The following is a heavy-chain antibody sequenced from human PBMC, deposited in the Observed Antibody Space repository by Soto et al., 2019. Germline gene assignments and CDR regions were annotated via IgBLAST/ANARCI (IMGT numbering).Heavy chain of an antibody. CDR3: AREGFYDYIWGSYRHFDY. CDR2: IYYSGST. J-gene: IGHJ4*02. CDR1: GGSISSGGYY. D-gene: IGHD3-16*02. Sequence: QVQLQESGPGLVKPSQTLSLTCTVSGGSISSGGYYWSWIRQHPGKGLEWIGYIYYSGSTYYNPYLQSRVTISVDTSKNQCSLKLSSVTAADTAVYYCAREGFYDYIWGSYRHFDYWGQGTLVTVSS. V-gene: IGHV4-31*03.